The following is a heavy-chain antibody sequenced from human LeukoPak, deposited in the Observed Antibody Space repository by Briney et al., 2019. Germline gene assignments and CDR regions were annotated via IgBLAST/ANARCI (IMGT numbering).Heavy chain of an antibody. Sequence: ASVKVSCKASGYTFTGYYMHWVRQAPGQGLEWMGWIIPIFGTANYAQKFQGRVTITTDESTSTAYMELSSLRSEDTAVYYCARAGSYYFVSWFDPWGQGTLVTVSS. J-gene: IGHJ5*02. CDR2: IIPIFGTA. V-gene: IGHV1-69*05. D-gene: IGHD1-26*01. CDR3: ARAGSYYFVSWFDP. CDR1: GYTFTGYY.